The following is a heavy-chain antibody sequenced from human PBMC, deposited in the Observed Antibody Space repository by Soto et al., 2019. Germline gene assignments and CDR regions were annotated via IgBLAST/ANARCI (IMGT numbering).Heavy chain of an antibody. CDR3: ARDNSYYDSSGYPTTSGGFDP. Sequence: GESLKISCAASGFTFSSYWMSWVRQAPGKGLEWVANIKQDGSEKYYVDSVKGRFTISRDNAKNSLYLQMNSLRAEDTAVYYCARDNSYYDSSGYPTTSGGFDPWGQGTLVTVSS. CDR1: GFTFSSYW. D-gene: IGHD3-22*01. J-gene: IGHJ5*02. CDR2: IKQDGSEK. V-gene: IGHV3-7*01.